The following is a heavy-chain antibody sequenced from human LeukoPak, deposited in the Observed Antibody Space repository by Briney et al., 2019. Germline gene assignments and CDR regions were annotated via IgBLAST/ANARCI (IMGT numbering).Heavy chain of an antibody. CDR1: GGSFSDYS. V-gene: IGHV4-34*01. Sequence: SETLSLTCAVYGGSFSDYSWSWIRQPPGKGLEWIGEINHSGSTNYNPSLKSRVTISVDTSKNQFSLKLSSVTAADTAVYYCARPVGGDGYNTKYYFDYWGQGTLVTVSS. CDR3: ARPVGGDGYNTKYYFDY. J-gene: IGHJ4*02. D-gene: IGHD5-24*01. CDR2: INHSGST.